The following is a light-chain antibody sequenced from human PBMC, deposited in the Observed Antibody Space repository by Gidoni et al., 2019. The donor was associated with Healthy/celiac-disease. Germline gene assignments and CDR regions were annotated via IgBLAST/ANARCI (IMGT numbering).Light chain of an antibody. V-gene: IGKV3-20*01. CDR2: GAS. CDR3: QQYGSSPPIT. J-gene: IGKJ5*01. CDR1: QRVSSSY. Sequence: EIVLTQSPGTLSWSPGERATLSCRASQRVSSSYLAWSQQKPGQAPRLLIYGASSRATGIPDRFSGSGSGTDFTLTISRLEPEDFAVYYCQQYGSSPPITFGQGTRLEIK.